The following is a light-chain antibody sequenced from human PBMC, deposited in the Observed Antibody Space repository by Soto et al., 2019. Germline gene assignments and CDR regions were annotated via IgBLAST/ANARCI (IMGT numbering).Light chain of an antibody. CDR1: QSVSNTH. CDR2: DAS. V-gene: IGKV3-20*01. J-gene: IGKJ1*01. CDR3: HQYGTSPQT. Sequence: EIVLTQSPGSLSLSPGDSATLSCRASQSVSNTHVAWYQQRPGQAPRLLIYDASRRDIGVPDRFSGSGSGTDFTLAISGLEPADFAVYFCHQYGTSPQTFGQGTKV.